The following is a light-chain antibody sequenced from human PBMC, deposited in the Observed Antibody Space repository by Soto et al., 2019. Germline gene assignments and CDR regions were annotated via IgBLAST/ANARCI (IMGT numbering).Light chain of an antibody. CDR1: KSISIY. J-gene: IGKJ3*01. V-gene: IGKV1-39*01. CDR2: GAT. Sequence: DIQMTQSPSSLSASVGDRVTIACRASKSISIYLNWYQQKPGKAPKLLIYGATSLQSGVPSRFSADGSGTDFTLTISSLQPEDFATYYCQQSSSGPPFTFGPGTKVDIK. CDR3: QQSSSGPPFT.